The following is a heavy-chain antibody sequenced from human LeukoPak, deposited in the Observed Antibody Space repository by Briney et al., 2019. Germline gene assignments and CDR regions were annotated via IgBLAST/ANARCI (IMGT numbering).Heavy chain of an antibody. CDR1: GFTFSSYA. CDR3: AKDRIVVTAIPCYFDY. CDR2: ISGSGGST. J-gene: IGHJ4*02. D-gene: IGHD2-21*02. V-gene: IGHV3-23*01. Sequence: GGSLRLSCAASGFTFSSYAMSWVRQAPGKGLEGVSAISGSGGSTYYADSVKGRFTISRDNSKNTLYLQMNSLRAEDTAVYYCAKDRIVVTAIPCYFDYWGQGTLVTVSS.